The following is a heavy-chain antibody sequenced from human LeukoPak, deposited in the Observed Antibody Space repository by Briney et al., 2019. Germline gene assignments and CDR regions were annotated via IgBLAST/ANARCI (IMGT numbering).Heavy chain of an antibody. J-gene: IGHJ5*02. CDR3: ARGAGYSSGWYPGWFDP. V-gene: IGHV3-48*03. Sequence: SSGSTIYYAASVKGRFTISRDNAKNSLYLQMNSLRAEDTAVYYCARGAGYSSGWYPGWFDPWGQGTLVTVSS. D-gene: IGHD6-19*01. CDR2: SSGSTI.